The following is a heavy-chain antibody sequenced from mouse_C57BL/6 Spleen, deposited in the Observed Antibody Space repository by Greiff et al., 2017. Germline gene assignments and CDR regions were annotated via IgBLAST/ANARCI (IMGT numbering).Heavy chain of an antibody. J-gene: IGHJ4*01. Sequence: EVQRVESGGDLVKPGGSLKLSCAASGFTFSSYGMSWVRQTPDKRLEWVATISSGGSYTYYPDSVKGRFTISRDNAKNTLYLQMSSLKSEDTAMYYCARLIVTTNYYAMDYWGQGTSVTVSS. CDR1: GFTFSSYG. D-gene: IGHD2-5*01. V-gene: IGHV5-6*01. CDR3: ARLIVTTNYYAMDY. CDR2: ISSGGSYT.